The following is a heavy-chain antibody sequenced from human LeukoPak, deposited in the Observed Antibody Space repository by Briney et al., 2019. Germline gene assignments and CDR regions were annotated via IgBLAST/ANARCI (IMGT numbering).Heavy chain of an antibody. J-gene: IGHJ4*02. Sequence: SETLSLTCTVSGGSVSSGSYYWSWIRQPPGKGLEWIGYIFYGGSTNYNPSLKSRVTISVDTSKNQFSLKLSSVTAADTAVYYCARVFGDPPFHDYWGQGTLVTVSS. V-gene: IGHV4-61*01. CDR1: GGSVSSGSYY. D-gene: IGHD2-21*02. CDR3: ARVFGDPPFHDY. CDR2: IFYGGST.